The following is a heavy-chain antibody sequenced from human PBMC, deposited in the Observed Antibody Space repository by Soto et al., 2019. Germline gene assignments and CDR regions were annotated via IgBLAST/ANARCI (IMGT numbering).Heavy chain of an antibody. CDR1: GFTFDDYA. Sequence: VQLVESGGGLVQPGRSLRLSCAASGFTFDDYAMHWVRQAPGKGLEWVSGISWNSGSIGYADSVKGRFTISRDNAKNSLYLQMNSLRAEDTALYYCAKAPDYGDYGGGMDVWGQGTTVTVSS. V-gene: IGHV3-9*01. D-gene: IGHD4-17*01. CDR3: AKAPDYGDYGGGMDV. J-gene: IGHJ6*02. CDR2: ISWNSGSI.